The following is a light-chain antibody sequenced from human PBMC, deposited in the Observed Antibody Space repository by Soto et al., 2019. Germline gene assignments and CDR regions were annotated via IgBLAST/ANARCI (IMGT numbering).Light chain of an antibody. V-gene: IGLV1-44*01. CDR2: SNN. J-gene: IGLJ3*02. Sequence: QSVLSQPPSESGTPGQRVTMSCSGSSSNIGSNTVNWYQQLPGTAPKLLIYSNNQRPSGVPDRFSGSKSGTSASLAISGLQSEDEADYYCATWDDSLTGWVFGGGTKLTVL. CDR3: ATWDDSLTGWV. CDR1: SSNIGSNT.